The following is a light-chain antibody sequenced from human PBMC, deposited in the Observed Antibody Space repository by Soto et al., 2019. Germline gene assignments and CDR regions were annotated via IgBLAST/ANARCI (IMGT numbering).Light chain of an antibody. J-gene: IGKJ1*01. CDR2: DVS. CDR3: QQYQRYPPS. CDR1: QGISNF. V-gene: IGKV1-16*01. Sequence: IQMTQSPTSLSASVGARVTITCRASQGISNFLAWFQQKPGEAPKSLIYDVSSLQSGVPLRFSGSGSRTDCTLTITSLQPEDFATYYCQQYQRYPPSFRQGTKVEIK.